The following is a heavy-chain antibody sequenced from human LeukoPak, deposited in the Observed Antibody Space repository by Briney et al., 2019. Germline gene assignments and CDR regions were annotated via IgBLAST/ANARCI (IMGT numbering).Heavy chain of an antibody. CDR3: ARDWGYDYVWGSDRYGFDP. CDR2: IYYSGST. V-gene: IGHV4-39*07. CDR1: GGSISSSSYY. D-gene: IGHD3-16*02. J-gene: IGHJ5*02. Sequence: PSETLSLTCTVSGGSISSSSYYWGWIRQPPGKGLEWIGTIYYSGSTYYNPSLKSRVTISVDTSKNQFSLRLNFVTAADTAVYYCARDWGYDYVWGSDRYGFDPWGQGTLVTVSS.